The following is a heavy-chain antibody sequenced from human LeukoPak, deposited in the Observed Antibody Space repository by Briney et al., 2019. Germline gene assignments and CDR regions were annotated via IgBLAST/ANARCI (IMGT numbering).Heavy chain of an antibody. CDR3: ARGYYVDY. CDR2: INIDGSST. J-gene: IGHJ4*02. Sequence: GGSLRLSCEASGFTFSNSWMHWVRQAPGKGLVWVSLINIDGSSTSYADSVKGRFTISRDNAKNSLYLQMNSLRAEDTAVYYCARGYYVDYWGQGTLVTVSS. V-gene: IGHV3-74*01. D-gene: IGHD3-3*01. CDR1: GFTFSNSW.